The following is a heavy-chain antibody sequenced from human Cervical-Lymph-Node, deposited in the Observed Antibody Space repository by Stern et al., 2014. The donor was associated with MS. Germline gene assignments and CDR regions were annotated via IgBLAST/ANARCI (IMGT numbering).Heavy chain of an antibody. V-gene: IGHV1-46*03. D-gene: IGHD2-15*01. CDR1: GYTFTSHY. CDR2: INPSGGST. J-gene: IGHJ4*02. CDR3: ARAIVVAATFDY. Sequence: VQLVESGAEVKKPGASVKVSCKASGYTFTSHYMHWVRQAPGQGLEWMGIINPSGGSTSYAQKFQGRVTMTRDTSTSTVYMELSSLRSEDTAVYYCARAIVVAATFDYWGQGTLVTVSS.